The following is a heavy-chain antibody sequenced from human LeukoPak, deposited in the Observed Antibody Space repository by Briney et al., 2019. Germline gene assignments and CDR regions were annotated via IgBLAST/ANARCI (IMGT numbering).Heavy chain of an antibody. CDR2: ISSSGSTI. D-gene: IGHD2-21*01. V-gene: IGHV3-11*04. CDR1: GFTFSDYY. J-gene: IGHJ4*02. Sequence: PGGSLRLSCAASGFTFSDYYMSWIRQAPGKGLEWVSYISSSGSTIYYADSVKGRFTISRDNAKNSLYLQMNSLRAEDTAVYYCARTGQAHIVVVIAPFDYWGQGTLVTVSS. CDR3: ARTGQAHIVVVIAPFDY.